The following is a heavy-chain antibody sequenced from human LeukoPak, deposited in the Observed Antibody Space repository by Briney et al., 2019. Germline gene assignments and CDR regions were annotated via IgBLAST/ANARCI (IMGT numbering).Heavy chain of an antibody. J-gene: IGHJ4*02. V-gene: IGHV1-2*02. CDR2: INPTGGT. CDR1: GYTFTGHY. D-gene: IGHD6-6*01. CDR3: ARDLGWSSSH. Sequence: ASVKVSCKASGYTFTGHYMNWVRLAPGQGLEWMGWINPTGGTTYAQKFQDRGTVTRDTSINTAYMELSGLRSDDTAVYYCARDLGWSSSHWGQGTLVTVSS.